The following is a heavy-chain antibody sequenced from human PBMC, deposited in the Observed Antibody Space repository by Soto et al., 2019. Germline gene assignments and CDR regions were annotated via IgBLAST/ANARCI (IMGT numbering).Heavy chain of an antibody. J-gene: IGHJ3*02. V-gene: IGHV3-23*01. Sequence: HPGGSLRLSCAASGFTFSSYAMSWVRQAPGKGLEWVSAISGSGGSTYYADSVKGRFTISRDNSKNTLYLQMNSLRAEDTAVYYCAKGLGYCSGGSCPGAFDIWGQGTMVTVSS. CDR3: AKGLGYCSGGSCPGAFDI. D-gene: IGHD2-15*01. CDR2: ISGSGGST. CDR1: GFTFSSYA.